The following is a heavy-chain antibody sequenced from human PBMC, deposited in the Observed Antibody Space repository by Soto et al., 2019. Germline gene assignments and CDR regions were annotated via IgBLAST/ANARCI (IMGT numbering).Heavy chain of an antibody. CDR1: GYTLTELS. CDR2: FDPEDGET. D-gene: IGHD1-1*01. J-gene: IGHJ4*02. V-gene: IGHV1-24*01. Sequence: ASVKVSCKVSGYTLTELSMHWVRQAPGRGLEWMGGFDPEDGETIYAQKFQGRVTMTEDTSTDTAYMELSSLRSEDTAVYYCATAKPVVQRYFDYWGQGTLVTVSS. CDR3: ATAKPVVQRYFDY.